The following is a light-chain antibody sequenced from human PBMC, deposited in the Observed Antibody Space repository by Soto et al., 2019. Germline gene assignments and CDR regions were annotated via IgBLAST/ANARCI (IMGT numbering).Light chain of an antibody. Sequence: DIQMTQSPSTLSASVGDRVIITCRASQSVNSWLAWYQQKPGKPPNLLIYKASTLASGVPSRFXGXXSGTEFTLTISSLQPDDAATYYCQQYKSYSTFGDSTFGGGTKVEIK. J-gene: IGKJ4*01. CDR3: QQYKSYSTFGDST. V-gene: IGKV1-5*03. CDR1: QSVNSW. CDR2: KAS.